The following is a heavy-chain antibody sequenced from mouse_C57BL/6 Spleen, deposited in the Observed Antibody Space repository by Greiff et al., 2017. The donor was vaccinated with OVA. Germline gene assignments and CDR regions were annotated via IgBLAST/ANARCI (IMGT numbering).Heavy chain of an antibody. CDR2: ISSGSSTI. Sequence: EVQVVESGGGLVKPGGSLKLSCAASGFTFSDYGMHWVRQAPEKGLEWVAYISSGSSTIYYADTVKGRFTISRDNAKNTLFLQMTSLRSEDTAMYYCARTTYGSSYYYAMDYWGQGTSVTVSS. V-gene: IGHV5-17*01. CDR1: GFTFSDYG. J-gene: IGHJ4*01. D-gene: IGHD1-1*01. CDR3: ARTTYGSSYYYAMDY.